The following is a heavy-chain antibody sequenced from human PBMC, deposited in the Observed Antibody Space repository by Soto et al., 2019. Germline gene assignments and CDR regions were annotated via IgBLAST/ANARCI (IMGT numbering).Heavy chain of an antibody. CDR3: ARDLKANWGFGEDFGYYYYGMDV. CDR1: GFTFSSYS. V-gene: IGHV3-21*01. CDR2: ISSSSSYI. D-gene: IGHD7-27*01. J-gene: IGHJ6*02. Sequence: PGGSLRLSCAASGFTFSSYSMNWVRQAPGKGLEWVSSISSSSSYIYYADSVKGRFTISRDNAKNSLYLQMNSLRAEDTVVYYCARDLKANWGFGEDFGYYYYGMDVWGQGTTVTVSS.